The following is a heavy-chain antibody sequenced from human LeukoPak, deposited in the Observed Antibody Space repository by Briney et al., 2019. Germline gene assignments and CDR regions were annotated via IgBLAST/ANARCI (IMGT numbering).Heavy chain of an antibody. V-gene: IGHV4-30-4*08. D-gene: IGHD3-3*01. CDR2: IYYSGST. J-gene: IGHJ3*02. Sequence: PSENLSLTCTVSGGSISSGDYYWSWIRQPPGKGLEWIGYIYYSGSTYYNPSLKSRVTISVDTSKNQFSLKLSSVTAADTAVYYCARDLYYDFWSGMGGAFDIWGQGTMVTVSS. CDR3: ARDLYYDFWSGMGGAFDI. CDR1: GGSISSGDYY.